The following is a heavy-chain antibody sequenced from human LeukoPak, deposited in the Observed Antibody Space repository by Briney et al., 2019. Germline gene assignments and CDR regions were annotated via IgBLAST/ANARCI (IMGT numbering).Heavy chain of an antibody. CDR1: GYTFTVYF. CDR2: INPNSGGT. V-gene: IGHV1-2*02. J-gene: IGHJ5*02. CDR3: ARQDRVSPTFPNNWFDP. Sequence: ASVKVSCKASGYTFTVYFMHWVRQAPGQGLEWMGWINPNSGGTHYAPKFQGRVTMTRDTSFTTAYVELTRLTSDDTAVYYCARQDRVSPTFPNNWFDPWGQGTLVTVSS. D-gene: IGHD2-8*01.